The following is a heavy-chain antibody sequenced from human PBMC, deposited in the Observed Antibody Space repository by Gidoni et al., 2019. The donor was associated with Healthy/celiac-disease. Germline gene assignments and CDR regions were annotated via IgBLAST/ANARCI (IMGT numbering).Heavy chain of an antibody. V-gene: IGHV3-23*01. Sequence: EVQLLESGGGLVQPGGSLRLSCAPSGFTFLSNAMSWVRQAPGKGLEWVSAISGSGGSTYYADSVKGRFTISRDNSKNTLYLQMNSLRAEDTAVYYCANGDSMVRGVSFPDYWGQGTLVTVSS. CDR2: ISGSGGST. CDR3: ANGDSMVRGVSFPDY. CDR1: GFTFLSNA. J-gene: IGHJ4*02. D-gene: IGHD3-10*01.